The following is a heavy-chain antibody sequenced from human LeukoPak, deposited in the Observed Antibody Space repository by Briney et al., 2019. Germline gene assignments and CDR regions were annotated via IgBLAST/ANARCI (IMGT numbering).Heavy chain of an antibody. J-gene: IGHJ3*02. Sequence: VATVKISCKVSGYTFTDYYMHWVQQAPGKGLEWMGLVDPEDGETIYAEKFQGRVTITTDESTSTAYMELSSLRSEDTAVYYCARDQYYYDSSGYYYFAFDIWGQGTMVTVSS. CDR3: ARDQYYYDSSGYYYFAFDI. CDR2: VDPEDGET. CDR1: GYTFTDYY. V-gene: IGHV1-69-2*01. D-gene: IGHD3-22*01.